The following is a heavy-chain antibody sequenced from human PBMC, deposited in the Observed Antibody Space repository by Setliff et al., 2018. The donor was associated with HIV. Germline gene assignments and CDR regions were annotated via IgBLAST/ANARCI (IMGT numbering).Heavy chain of an antibody. CDR3: ADPPAGL. CDR2: TSHSGKT. Sequence: SETLSLTCAVYGGPLSGHYWSWIRQPPGQGLEWIGETSHSGKTNYNPSLKSRVTISVDTSKNQFSLKLTSVTAADTAVYYCADPPAGLWGQGILVTVSS. D-gene: IGHD2-21*02. V-gene: IGHV4-34*01. CDR1: GGPLSGHY. J-gene: IGHJ4*02.